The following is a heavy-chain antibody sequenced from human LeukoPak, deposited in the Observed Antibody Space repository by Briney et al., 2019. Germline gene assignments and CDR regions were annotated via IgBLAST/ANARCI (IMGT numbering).Heavy chain of an antibody. Sequence: IPSETLSLTCTVSGVSISSGGYYWSWIRQHPGKGLEWIGHIYYSGSTYYNPCLKSRVNISVDTSKNQFSLKLSSVTAADRAVYYCARNLYCSSTSCYTYAFDIWGQGTMVTVSS. CDR2: IYYSGST. D-gene: IGHD2-2*01. V-gene: IGHV4-31*03. J-gene: IGHJ3*02. CDR1: GVSISSGGYY. CDR3: ARNLYCSSTSCYTYAFDI.